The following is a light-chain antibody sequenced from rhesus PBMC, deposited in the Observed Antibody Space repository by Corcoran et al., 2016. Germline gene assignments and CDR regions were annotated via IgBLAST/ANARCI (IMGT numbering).Light chain of an antibody. CDR2: YAT. Sequence: DIQMTQSPSSLSASVGDTVTITCRASQGISSHLAWYQQKPGKAPKPLIYYATNLENGVPSRLSGSGSGSEFTLTISSLQPEDFATYYCQQYNSAPMYSFGQGTKVEIK. V-gene: IGKV1-37*01. CDR3: QQYNSAPMYS. CDR1: QGISSH. J-gene: IGKJ2*01.